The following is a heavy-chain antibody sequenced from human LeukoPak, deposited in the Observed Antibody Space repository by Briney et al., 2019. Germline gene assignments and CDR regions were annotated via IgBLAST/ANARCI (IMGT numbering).Heavy chain of an antibody. Sequence: GGSLRLSCTASGFTFSSYDMHWVRQPTGEGLEWVAGIGKAGDTYYLGSVKGRFTISRENAKNSLYLQMDSLRVGDTAVYYCVRGDVGFDPWGQGTLVTVSS. J-gene: IGHJ5*02. V-gene: IGHV3-13*01. CDR1: GFTFSSYD. CDR2: IGKAGDT. D-gene: IGHD2-21*01. CDR3: VRGDVGFDP.